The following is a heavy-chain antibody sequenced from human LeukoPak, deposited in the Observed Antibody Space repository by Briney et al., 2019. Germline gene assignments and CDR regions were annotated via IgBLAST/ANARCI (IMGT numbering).Heavy chain of an antibody. CDR2: IYYSGST. J-gene: IGHJ4*02. V-gene: IGHV4-31*03. Sequence: SETLSLTCTVSGVSISSGGYYWSWIRQHPGKGLEWIGYIYYSGSTYYNPSLKSRVTISVDTSKNQFSLKLSSVTAADTAVYYCARVFFDWAQTSPLEPQESYWFDYWGQGTLVTVSS. D-gene: IGHD1-1*01. CDR1: GVSISSGGYY. CDR3: ARVFFDWAQTSPLEPQESYWFDY.